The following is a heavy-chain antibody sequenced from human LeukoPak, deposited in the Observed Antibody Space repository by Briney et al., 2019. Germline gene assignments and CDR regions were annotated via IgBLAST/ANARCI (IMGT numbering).Heavy chain of an antibody. J-gene: IGHJ4*02. V-gene: IGHV1-69*13. Sequence: SVKVSCKASGGTFSNYAISWVRQAPGQGLEWMGGIIPIFATAKYVQKFQGRVKITADESTSTAYMELSSLRVEDTAVYYCVREGYYDSGGPFSGYFDYWGQGDLVTVSS. CDR1: GGTFSNYA. D-gene: IGHD3-22*01. CDR3: VREGYYDSGGPFSGYFDY. CDR2: IIPIFATA.